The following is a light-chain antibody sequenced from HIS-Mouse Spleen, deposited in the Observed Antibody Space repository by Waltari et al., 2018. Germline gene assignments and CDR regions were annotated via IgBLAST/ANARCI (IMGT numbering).Light chain of an antibody. V-gene: IGLV2-14*03. CDR1: SSDVGCYNY. J-gene: IGLJ3*02. CDR2: DVS. CDR3: SSYTSSSTPWV. Sequence: QSALTQPASVSGSPGQSITISCTGPSSDVGCYNYVPWYQQHPGKAPKLMIYDVSNRPSGVSNRFSGSKSGNTASLTISGLQAEDEADYYCSSYTSSSTPWVFGGGTKLTVL.